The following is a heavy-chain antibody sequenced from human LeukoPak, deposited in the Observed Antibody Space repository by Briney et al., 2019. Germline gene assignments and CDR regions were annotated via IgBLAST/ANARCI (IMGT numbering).Heavy chain of an antibody. J-gene: IGHJ4*02. CDR2: ISYDGSNK. CDR3: ARDLRPFTPGYFDY. Sequence: PGRSLRLSCAASGFTFSSYAMHWVRQAPGKGLEWVAVISYDGSNKYYADSVKGRFTISRDNSKNTLYLQMNSLRAEDTAVYYCARDLRPFTPGYFDYWGQGTLVTVSS. D-gene: IGHD3-10*01. V-gene: IGHV3-30-3*01. CDR1: GFTFSSYA.